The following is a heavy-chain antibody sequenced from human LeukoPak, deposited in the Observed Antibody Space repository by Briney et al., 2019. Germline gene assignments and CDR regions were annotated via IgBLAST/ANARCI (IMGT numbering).Heavy chain of an antibody. D-gene: IGHD2-2*01. V-gene: IGHV3-15*01. CDR1: GFTFSNAW. CDR2: IKGKTDGGTT. Sequence: MSGGSLRLSCAASGFTFSNAWMSWVRQAPGKGLEWVGRIKGKTDGGTTDYAAPVKGRFTISRDDSKNTLYLQMNSLKTEDTAVYYCTTYQLLGHWGQGTLVTVSS. J-gene: IGHJ4*02. CDR3: TTYQLLGH.